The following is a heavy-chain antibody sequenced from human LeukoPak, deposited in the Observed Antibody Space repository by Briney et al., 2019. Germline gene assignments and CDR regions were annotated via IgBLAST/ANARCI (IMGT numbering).Heavy chain of an antibody. CDR2: ISDYNGNT. J-gene: IGHJ5*02. CDR3: ARDGPDRAAWFDP. V-gene: IGHV1-18*01. Sequence: VASVKVSCKASGYTFSSYGISWVRQAPGQGLEWMGWISDYNGNTNYAQKVQGRVTMTTDPFTSTAYMELRSLRSDDTAVYYCARDGPDRAAWFDPWCQGTLVTVSS. CDR1: GYTFSSYG. D-gene: IGHD3-22*01.